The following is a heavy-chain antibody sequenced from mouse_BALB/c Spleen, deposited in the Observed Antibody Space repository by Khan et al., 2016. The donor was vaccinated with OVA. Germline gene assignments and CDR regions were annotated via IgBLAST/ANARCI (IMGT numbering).Heavy chain of an antibody. D-gene: IGHD1-1*01. CDR3: ARWNYYGYAMDY. CDR2: ISYSGST. Sequence: EVQLVESGPGLVKPSQSLSLTCTVTGYSITSNYAWNWIRQFPGNKLEWMGYISYSGSTNYNPSLKSRISITRDTSKNQFFLQLNSVTTEDTATYYCARWNYYGYAMDYWGQGTSITVSS. CDR1: GYSITSNYA. V-gene: IGHV3-2*02. J-gene: IGHJ4*01.